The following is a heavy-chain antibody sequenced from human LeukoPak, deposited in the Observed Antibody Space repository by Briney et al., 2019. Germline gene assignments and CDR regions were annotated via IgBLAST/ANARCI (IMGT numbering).Heavy chain of an antibody. J-gene: IGHJ4*02. CDR3: VEGVAARLDY. CDR2: INSNGGIT. V-gene: IGHV3-64D*09. Sequence: PGGSLRLSCSASGFTFSSYAMHWVRQAPGKGLEYVSAINSNGGITFYADSMKGRFTISRDDSKNTLYLQMSSLRAEDTAIYYCVEGVAARLDYWGQGTLVTVSS. D-gene: IGHD6-6*01. CDR1: GFTFSSYA.